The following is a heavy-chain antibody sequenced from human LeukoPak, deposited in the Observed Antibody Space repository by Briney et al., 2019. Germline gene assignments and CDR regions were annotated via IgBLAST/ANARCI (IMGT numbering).Heavy chain of an antibody. CDR1: GESFSGHY. D-gene: IGHD5-12*01. V-gene: IGHV4-34*01. J-gene: IGHJ6*02. Sequence: SETLSLTCAVYGESFSGHYWTWIRQPPGKGLEWIGEINHSGSTNYNPSLESRVTISVDTSKNQFSLKLSSVTAADTAVYYCAAGGISGYDYALDYYYGMDVWGQGTTVTVSS. CDR3: AAGGISGYDYALDYYYGMDV. CDR2: INHSGST.